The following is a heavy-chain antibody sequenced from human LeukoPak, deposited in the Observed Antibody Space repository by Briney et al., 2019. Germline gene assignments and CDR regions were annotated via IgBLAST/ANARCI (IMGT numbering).Heavy chain of an antibody. CDR2: IRSKSNNYAT. CDR1: GFTFSGSV. D-gene: IGHD2-15*01. V-gene: IGHV3-73*01. CDR3: TVNYCSGGSCYML. J-gene: IGHJ4*02. Sequence: PGGSLRLSCAASGFTFSGSVMHWVRQASGKGLEWVGRIRSKSNNYATAYAASVKGRFTISRDDSKNMAYLQMNSLKTEGTAVYYCTVNYCSGGSCYMLWGQGTLVTVSS.